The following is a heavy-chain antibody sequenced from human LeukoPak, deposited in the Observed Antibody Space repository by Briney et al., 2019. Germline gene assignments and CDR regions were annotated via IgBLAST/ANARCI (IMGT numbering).Heavy chain of an antibody. CDR1: GYTFTSYP. V-gene: IGHV1-18*01. J-gene: IGHJ5*02. CDR3: ARVQAPTYYDFWSGYYQNNWFDP. D-gene: IGHD3-3*01. CDR2: ITTYNGNT. Sequence: ASVKVSCKASGYTFTSYPISWVRQAPGQGLEWMGWITTYNGNTKYAQKLQGRVTMTTDTSTSTVYMDLRGLRSDDTAVYYCARVQAPTYYDFWSGYYQNNWFDPWGQGTLVTVSS.